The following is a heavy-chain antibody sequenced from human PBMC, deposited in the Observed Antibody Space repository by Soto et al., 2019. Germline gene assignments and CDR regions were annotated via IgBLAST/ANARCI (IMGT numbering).Heavy chain of an antibody. CDR1: GFTFSSYA. CDR2: ISVSGGST. CDR3: AKAAVSDYYPVHY. D-gene: IGHD3-22*01. V-gene: IGHV3-23*01. Sequence: EVQLLESGGGLVQPGGSLRLSCAASGFTFSSYAMSWFRQAPGKGLEWVSSISVSGGSTYYADSVKGRFTISRDNSKSTLFLHMNSLTAEASAVYYCAKAAVSDYYPVHYWGQGTLVTVSS. J-gene: IGHJ4*02.